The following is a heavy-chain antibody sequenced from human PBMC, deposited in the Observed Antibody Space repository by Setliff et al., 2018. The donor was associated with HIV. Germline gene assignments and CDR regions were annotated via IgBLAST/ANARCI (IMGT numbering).Heavy chain of an antibody. V-gene: IGHV4-38-2*02. Sequence: PSETLSLTCTVSGYSISSGYYWGWIRQHPGKGLEWIGSIYHSGSTYYNPSLKSRVTISVDTSKNQFSLKLSSVTAADTAVYYCARDSITGTTPAFDYWGQGTLVTVSS. D-gene: IGHD1-20*01. CDR3: ARDSITGTTPAFDY. J-gene: IGHJ4*02. CDR2: IYHSGST. CDR1: GYSISSGYY.